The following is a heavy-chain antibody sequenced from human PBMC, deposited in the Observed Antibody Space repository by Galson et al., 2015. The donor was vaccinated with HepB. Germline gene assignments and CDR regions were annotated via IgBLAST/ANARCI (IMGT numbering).Heavy chain of an antibody. D-gene: IGHD5-18*01. CDR3: ASREGRGYSYGYFDY. V-gene: IGHV4-4*02. Sequence: SETLSLTCAVSGGSISSSNWWSWVRQPPGKGLEWIGEIYHSGSTNYNPSLKSRVTISVDKSKNQFSLKLSSVTAADTAVYYCASREGRGYSYGYFDYWGQGTLVTVSS. J-gene: IGHJ4*02. CDR1: GGSISSSNW. CDR2: IYHSGST.